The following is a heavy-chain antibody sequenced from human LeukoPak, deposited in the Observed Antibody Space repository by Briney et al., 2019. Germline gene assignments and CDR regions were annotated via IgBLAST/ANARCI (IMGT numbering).Heavy chain of an antibody. Sequence: GESLKISCKGSGYSFTSYWIGWVRQMPGKGLEWMGIIYPGDSDTRYSPSFQGQVTISADKSISTAYLQWSSLKASDTAMYYCARRVGSSWYGRGTFDYWGQGTVVTVSS. CDR3: ARRVGSSWYGRGTFDY. V-gene: IGHV5-51*01. D-gene: IGHD6-13*01. CDR1: GYSFTSYW. CDR2: IYPGDSDT. J-gene: IGHJ4*02.